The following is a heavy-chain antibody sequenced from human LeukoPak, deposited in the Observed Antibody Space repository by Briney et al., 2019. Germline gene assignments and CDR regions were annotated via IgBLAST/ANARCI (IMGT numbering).Heavy chain of an antibody. CDR1: GFTFSSYA. CDR2: INSDGSST. V-gene: IGHV3-74*01. CDR3: ARDYYYDSSGYDWYFDL. D-gene: IGHD3-22*01. J-gene: IGHJ2*01. Sequence: GGSLRLSCAASGFTFSSYAMNWVRQAPGKGLVWVSRINSDGSSTSYADSVKGRFTISRDNAKNTLYLQMNSLRAEDTAVYYCARDYYYDSSGYDWYFDLWGRGTLVTVSS.